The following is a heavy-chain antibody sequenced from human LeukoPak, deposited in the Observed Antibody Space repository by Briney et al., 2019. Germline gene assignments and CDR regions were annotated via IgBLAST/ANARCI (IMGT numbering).Heavy chain of an antibody. CDR2: IYYSGST. Sequence: SETLSLTCTVSGGSISTTTYYWGWIRQPPGMGLEWIGTIYYSGSTYYNPSLKSRVTISVDTSKNQFSLKLSSVTAADAAFYYCARVPLWFGTGYMDVWGKGTTVIVSS. J-gene: IGHJ6*03. V-gene: IGHV4-39*07. CDR3: ARVPLWFGTGYMDV. D-gene: IGHD2-21*01. CDR1: GGSISTTTYY.